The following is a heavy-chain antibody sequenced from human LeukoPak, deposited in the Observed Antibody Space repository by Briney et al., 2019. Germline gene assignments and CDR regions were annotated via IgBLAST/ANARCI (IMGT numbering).Heavy chain of an antibody. Sequence: PSETLSLTCTVSGGSISSSSYYWSWIRQPAGKGLEWIGRIYTSGSTNYNPSLKSRVTMSVDTSKNQFSLKLSSVTAADTAVYYCARDYSSSWYSPYGYYYYYMDVWGKGTTVTVSS. J-gene: IGHJ6*03. D-gene: IGHD6-13*01. CDR3: ARDYSSSWYSPYGYYYYYMDV. CDR2: IYTSGST. V-gene: IGHV4-61*02. CDR1: GGSISSSSYY.